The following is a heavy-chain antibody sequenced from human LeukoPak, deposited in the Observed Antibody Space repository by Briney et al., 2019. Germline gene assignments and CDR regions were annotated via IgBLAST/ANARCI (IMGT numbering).Heavy chain of an antibody. D-gene: IGHD3-3*01. V-gene: IGHV1-2*02. CDR1: GYTFTDYY. CDR2: INPNSGGT. Sequence: ASVKVSCKASGYTFTDYYMHWVRQAPGQGLEWMGWINPNSGGTNYAQKFQGRVTMTRDTSISIAYMELSRVRSDDTAVYYCARGGRSIFGVADYWGQGTLVTVSS. J-gene: IGHJ4*02. CDR3: ARGGRSIFGVADY.